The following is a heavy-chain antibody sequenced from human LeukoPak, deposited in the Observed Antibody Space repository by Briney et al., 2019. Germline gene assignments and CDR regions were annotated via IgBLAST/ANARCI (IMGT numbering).Heavy chain of an antibody. Sequence: GGSLTLSGAASGITVSGDYMSWVRQAPGKGLEWVSVIYSGGSTYYADSVKGRFTISRDNSKNTVSLQMNSLRDEDTAVYYCARGGGAFCGGDCSRNFDYWGQGTLVTLSS. CDR2: IYSGGST. D-gene: IGHD2-21*02. CDR3: ARGGGAFCGGDCSRNFDY. V-gene: IGHV3-66*01. CDR1: GITVSGDY. J-gene: IGHJ4*02.